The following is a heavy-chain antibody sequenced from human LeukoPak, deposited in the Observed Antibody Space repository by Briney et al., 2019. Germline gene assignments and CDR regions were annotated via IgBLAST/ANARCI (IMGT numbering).Heavy chain of an antibody. D-gene: IGHD1-1*01. CDR3: ARDYGDTGTRDAFYFDY. J-gene: IGHJ4*02. Sequence: SETLSLTCTVSGGSISSYYWSWIRQPAGKGLEWLGRIYTSGSTTYNPSLKSRVTMSVDTSKNQFSLKLSSVTAADTAVYYCARDYGDTGTRDAFYFDYWGQGTLVTVSS. CDR2: IYTSGST. V-gene: IGHV4-4*07. CDR1: GGSISSYY.